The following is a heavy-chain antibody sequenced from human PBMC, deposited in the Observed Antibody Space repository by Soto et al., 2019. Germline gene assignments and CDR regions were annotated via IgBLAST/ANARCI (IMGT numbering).Heavy chain of an antibody. CDR2: IYYSGST. CDR1: GGSISSGGYY. J-gene: IGHJ4*02. CDR3: ARHDYYDSSAAIDY. D-gene: IGHD3-22*01. V-gene: IGHV4-31*03. Sequence: QVQLQESGPGLVKPSQTLSLTCTVSGGSISSGGYYWSWIRQHPGKGLEWIGYIYYSGSTYYNPSLTSRGTTSVDTSKNQFSLKLSSVTAADTAVHYCARHDYYDSSAAIDYWGQGTLVTVSS.